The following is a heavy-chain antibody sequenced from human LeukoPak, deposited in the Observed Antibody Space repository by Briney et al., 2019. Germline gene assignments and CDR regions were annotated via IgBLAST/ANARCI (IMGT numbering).Heavy chain of an antibody. CDR2: IHGNGETT. D-gene: IGHD4-17*01. V-gene: IGHV3-23*01. CDR3: AKDPNGDYVGAFDS. CDR1: GFTFSDYS. Sequence: GGSLRLSCAASGFTFSDYSMNWVRQAPGKGLEWVSGIHGNGETTYYADSVKGRFTISRDNSRELLYLQMNSLRVEDTAVYYCAKDPNGDYVGAFDSWGQGTMVTVSS. J-gene: IGHJ3*02.